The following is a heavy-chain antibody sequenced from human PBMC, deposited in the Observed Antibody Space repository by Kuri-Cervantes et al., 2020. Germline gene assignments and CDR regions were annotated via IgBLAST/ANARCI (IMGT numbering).Heavy chain of an antibody. J-gene: IGHJ4*02. CDR2: IYSGGST. V-gene: IGHV3-66*01. CDR3: ATAPLSGTTLSLFDY. CDR1: GFTFSDYY. Sequence: GESLKISCAASGFTFSDYYMSWIRQAPGKGLEWVSVIYSGGSTYYADSVKGRFTISRDNSKNTLYLQMNSLRAEDTAVYYCATAPLSGTTLSLFDYWGQGTLVTVSS. D-gene: IGHD1-7*01.